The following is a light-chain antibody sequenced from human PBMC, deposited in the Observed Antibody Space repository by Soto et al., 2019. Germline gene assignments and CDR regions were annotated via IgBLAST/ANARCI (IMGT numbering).Light chain of an antibody. V-gene: IGLV2-8*01. CDR1: SSDVGGYNY. CDR2: EVS. CDR3: SSYGGSNHLV. Sequence: QSVLTQPPSASGSPGQSVTISCTGTSSDVGGYNYVSWYQQHPGKAPKLMIYEVSKRPSGVPDRFSGSKSGNTASLTVSGHQAEDEADYYCSSYGGSNHLVFGGGTKLTVL. J-gene: IGLJ3*02.